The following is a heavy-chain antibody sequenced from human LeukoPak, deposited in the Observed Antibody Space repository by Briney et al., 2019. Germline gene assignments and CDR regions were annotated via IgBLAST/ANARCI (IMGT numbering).Heavy chain of an antibody. Sequence: GGSLRLSCAASGFTFSSYWMSWVRQAPGKGLEWVANIKQDGSEKYYVDSVKGRFTISRDNSKNTLYLHMNSLGAEDTAVYYCARAGRSTYSYDSSGYYRGAHFDYWGQGTLVTVSS. CDR1: GFTFSSYW. J-gene: IGHJ4*02. D-gene: IGHD3-22*01. CDR2: IKQDGSEK. CDR3: ARAGRSTYSYDSSGYYRGAHFDY. V-gene: IGHV3-7*01.